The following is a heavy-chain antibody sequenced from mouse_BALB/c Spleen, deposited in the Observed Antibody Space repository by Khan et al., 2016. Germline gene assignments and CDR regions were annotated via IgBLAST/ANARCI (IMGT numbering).Heavy chain of an antibody. CDR2: IDPENGNT. V-gene: IGHV14-1*02. Sequence: VQLQQSGAELVRPGALVKLSCKASGFNIKDYYMHWVKQRPEQGLEWIGWIDPENGNTIYDPKFQGKASITADTSSNKAYLQLSSLTSEDTAVYDCALDGDWFAYWGQGTLVTVSA. CDR1: GFNIKDYY. J-gene: IGHJ3*01. CDR3: ALDGDWFAY. D-gene: IGHD2-13*01.